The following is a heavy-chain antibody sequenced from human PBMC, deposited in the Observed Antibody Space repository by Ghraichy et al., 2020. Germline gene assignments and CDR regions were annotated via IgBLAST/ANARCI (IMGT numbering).Heavy chain of an antibody. J-gene: IGHJ6*02. V-gene: IGHV4-34*01. Sequence: SETLSLTCAVYGGSFSGYYWSWIRQPPGKGLEWIGEINHSGSTNYNPSLKSRVTISVDTSKNQFSLKLSSVTAADTAVYYCASLTMIVVPGGMDVWGQGTTVTVSS. CDR2: INHSGST. CDR3: ASLTMIVVPGGMDV. D-gene: IGHD3-22*01. CDR1: GGSFSGYY.